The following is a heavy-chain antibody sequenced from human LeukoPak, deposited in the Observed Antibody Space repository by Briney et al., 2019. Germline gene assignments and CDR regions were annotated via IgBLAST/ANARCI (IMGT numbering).Heavy chain of an antibody. CDR1: GFTFDDYA. V-gene: IGHV3-43*02. D-gene: IGHD1-26*01. CDR2: ISGDGGST. Sequence: SGGSLRLSCAASGFTFDDYAMHWVRQPPGKGLEWVSLISGDGGSTSYADSVKGRFTISRDNSKNSLYLQMNGLRAEDTALYYCARVGEWELLSYYFDYWGQGTLVTVSS. J-gene: IGHJ4*02. CDR3: ARVGEWELLSYYFDY.